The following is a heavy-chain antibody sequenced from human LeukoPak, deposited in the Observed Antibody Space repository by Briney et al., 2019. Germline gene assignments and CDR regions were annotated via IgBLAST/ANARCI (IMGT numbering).Heavy chain of an antibody. Sequence: GGSLRLSCAASGFTFSSYGMHWVRQAPGKGLEWVAVISYDGSNKYYADSVKGRFTISRDNSKNTLYLQMNSLRAEDTAVYYCAKDRVQYSYSGGFDYWGQGTLVTVSS. D-gene: IGHD2-15*01. V-gene: IGHV3-30*18. CDR3: AKDRVQYSYSGGFDY. CDR1: GFTFSSYG. J-gene: IGHJ4*02. CDR2: ISYDGSNK.